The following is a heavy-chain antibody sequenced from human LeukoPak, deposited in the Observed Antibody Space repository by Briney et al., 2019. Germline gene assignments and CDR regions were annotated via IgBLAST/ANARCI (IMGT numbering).Heavy chain of an antibody. CDR1: GGSISSGGYY. Sequence: SQTLSLTRTVSGGSISSGGYYWSWIRQPPGKGLEWIGYIYHSGSTYYNPSLKSRVTISVDRSKNQFSLKLSSVTAADTAVYYCARALRTTSRFDYWGQGTLVTVSS. V-gene: IGHV4-30-2*01. CDR2: IYHSGST. J-gene: IGHJ4*02. D-gene: IGHD2/OR15-2a*01. CDR3: ARALRTTSRFDY.